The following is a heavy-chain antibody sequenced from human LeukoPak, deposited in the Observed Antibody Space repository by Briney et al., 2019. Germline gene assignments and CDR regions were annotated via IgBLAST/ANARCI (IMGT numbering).Heavy chain of an antibody. CDR2: ISSSSSTI. CDR1: GFTFSSYS. D-gene: IGHD2-2*01. V-gene: IGHV3-48*01. Sequence: GGSLRLSCAASGFTFSSYSMNWVRQAPGKGLEWVSYISSSSSTIYYADSVKGRFTISRDNAKSSLYLQMNSLRAEDTAVYYCARDPHSKIVVVPVELDGANWGQGTLVTVSP. J-gene: IGHJ4*02. CDR3: ARDPHSKIVVVPVELDGAN.